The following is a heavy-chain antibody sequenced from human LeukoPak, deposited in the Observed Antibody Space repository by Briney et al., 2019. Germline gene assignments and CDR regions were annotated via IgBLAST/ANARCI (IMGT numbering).Heavy chain of an antibody. CDR1: GGSISSSSYY. CDR3: ARPTPGAFDI. D-gene: IGHD2-15*01. CDR2: IYYSGST. V-gene: IGHV4-39*01. J-gene: IGHJ3*02. Sequence: PSETLSLTCTVSGGSISSSSYYWGWIRQPPGKGLEWIGSIYYSGSTYYNPSLKSRVTISVDTSKNQFSLKLSSVTAADTAVHYCARPTPGAFDIWGQGTMDTVSS.